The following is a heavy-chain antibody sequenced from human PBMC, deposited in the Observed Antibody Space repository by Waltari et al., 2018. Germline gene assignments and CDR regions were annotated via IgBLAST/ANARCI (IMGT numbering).Heavy chain of an antibody. CDR2: IYHSGST. CDR1: GYSISSGYY. CDR3: ARHILYSSSCNFDY. Sequence: QVQLQESGPGLVKPSETLSLTCAVSGYSISSGYYWGWIRQPPGKGLEWIGSIYHSGSTYYNPSPKRRVNIAVDTSKNQFSLKLSSVTAADTAVYYCARHILYSSSCNFDYWGQGTLVTVSS. V-gene: IGHV4-38-2*01. D-gene: IGHD6-13*01. J-gene: IGHJ4*02.